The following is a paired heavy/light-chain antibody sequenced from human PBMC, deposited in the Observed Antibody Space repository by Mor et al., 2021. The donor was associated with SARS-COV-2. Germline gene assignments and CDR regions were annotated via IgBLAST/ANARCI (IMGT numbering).Light chain of an antibody. CDR1: SSDIGDYKY. J-gene: IGLJ3*02. CDR3: ASYTTGSTWV. Sequence: QPALTQPASVSGSPGQSITISCTATSSDIGDYKYVSWYQQHPGKAPKLIIYDVNTRPSGISNRFSGSQSANTASLTVSGLQAEDEADYYCASYTTGSTWVFGGGTKLTVL. CDR2: DVN. V-gene: IGLV2-14*03.
Heavy chain of an antibody. J-gene: IGHJ5*02. CDR3: ARGAAAALAEGGWFDP. CDR1: GFTFSSYS. Sequence: EVQLVESGGGLVKPGGSLRLSCAASGFTFSSYSMNWVRQAPGKGLEWVSSISSSSSYIYYADSVKGRFTISRDNAKNSLYLQMNSLRAEDTAVYYCARGAAAALAEGGWFDPWGQGTLVTVSS. D-gene: IGHD6-13*01. V-gene: IGHV3-21*01. CDR2: ISSSSSYI.